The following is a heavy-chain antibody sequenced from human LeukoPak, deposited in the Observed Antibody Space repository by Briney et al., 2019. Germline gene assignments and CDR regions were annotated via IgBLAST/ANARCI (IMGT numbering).Heavy chain of an antibody. J-gene: IGHJ3*02. CDR3: ARVSEMKDAFDI. V-gene: IGHV4-34*01. CDR2: INHRGST. Sequence: PSETLSLTCAVYGGSFSGYYWSWIRQPPGKGLEWIGEINHRGSTNYNPSLKSRVTISVDTSKTQFSLKLSSVTAADTAVYYCARVSEMKDAFDIWGQGTMVTVSS. D-gene: IGHD1-14*01. CDR1: GGSFSGYY.